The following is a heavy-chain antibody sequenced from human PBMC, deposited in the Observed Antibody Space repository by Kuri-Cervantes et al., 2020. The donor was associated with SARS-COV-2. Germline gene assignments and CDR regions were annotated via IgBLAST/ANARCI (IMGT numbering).Heavy chain of an antibody. D-gene: IGHD3-10*01. CDR3: AKPGSVRGIIKEDHYGLDV. CDR2: ISHDGRDT. CDR1: EFNFRYYC. J-gene: IGHJ6*02. V-gene: IGHV3-30*06. Sequence: GESLKISCVASEFNFRYYCMYWVRQAPGKGLEWVAHISHDGRDTTFRESVKGRFTVSRDNSKNTLYLQMNSLRLEDTGVYFCAKPGSVRGIIKEDHYGLDVLGQGTTVTVSS.